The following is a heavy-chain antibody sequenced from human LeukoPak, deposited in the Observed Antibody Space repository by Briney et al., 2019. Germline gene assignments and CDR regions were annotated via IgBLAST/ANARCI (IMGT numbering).Heavy chain of an antibody. D-gene: IGHD3-10*01. CDR1: GGSISSGGYY. CDR3: VGQRPTMVRGVEENYYYYYGMDV. J-gene: IGHJ6*02. V-gene: IGHV4-31*03. CDR2: IYYSGST. Sequence: SETLSLTCTVSGGSISSGGYYWSWIRQHPGKGLEWIGYIYYSGSTYYNPSLKSRVTISVDTSKNQFSLKLSSVTAADTAVYYCVGQRPTMVRGVEENYYYYYGMDVWGQGTTVTVSS.